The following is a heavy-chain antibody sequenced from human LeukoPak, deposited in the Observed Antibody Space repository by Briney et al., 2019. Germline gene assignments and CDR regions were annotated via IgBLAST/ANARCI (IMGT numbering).Heavy chain of an antibody. V-gene: IGHV4-34*01. D-gene: IGHD3-10*01. J-gene: IGHJ4*02. CDR2: INYSGST. CDR3: ARVPIWFGGHFDY. CDR1: GGSFSGYY. Sequence: SETLSLTCAVYGGSFSGYYWSWIRQPPGKGLEWIGEINYSGSTNYNPSLKSRVTISVDTSKNQFSLKLSSVTAADTAVYYCARVPIWFGGHFDYWGQGTLVTVSS.